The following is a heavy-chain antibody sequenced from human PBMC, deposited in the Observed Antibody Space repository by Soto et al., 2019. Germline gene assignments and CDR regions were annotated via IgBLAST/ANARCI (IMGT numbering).Heavy chain of an antibody. CDR3: ARDLLVDTAMIYNYYYGMDV. J-gene: IGHJ6*02. D-gene: IGHD5-18*01. CDR1: GFTFSSYS. V-gene: IGHV3-21*01. CDR2: FSSSSSYI. Sequence: PGGSLRLSCAASGFTFSSYSMNWVRQAPGKGLEWVSSFSSSSSYIYYADSVKGRFTISRDNAKNSLYLQMNSLRAEDTAVYYCARDLLVDTAMIYNYYYGMDVWGQGTTVTVSS.